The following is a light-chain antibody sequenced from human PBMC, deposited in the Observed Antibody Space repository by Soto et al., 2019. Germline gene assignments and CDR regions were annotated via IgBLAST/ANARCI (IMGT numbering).Light chain of an antibody. CDR2: RDN. CDR3: AAWDDTVRSYV. J-gene: IGLJ1*01. CDR1: ISNIGTNY. Sequence: QSVLTQPPSVSGTPGQRVTISCSGGISNIGTNYVHWFQQLPGTAPKVLSNRDNQRPSGVPDRFSGSKSGTSASLAISGPQSEEEAEYYCAAWDDTVRSYVFGTGTKLTVL. V-gene: IGLV1-47*01.